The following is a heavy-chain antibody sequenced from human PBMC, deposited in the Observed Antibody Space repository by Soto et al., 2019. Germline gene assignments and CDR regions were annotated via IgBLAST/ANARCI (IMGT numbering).Heavy chain of an antibody. CDR2: LIPIFGTA. J-gene: IGHJ4*02. D-gene: IGHD2-15*01. CDR3: GRGAIRAVAATVYYFDY. V-gene: IGHV1-69*12. CDR1: GGTFSSYA. Sequence: QVQLVQSGAEVKKPGSSVKVSCKASGGTFSSYAISWVRQAPGQGLEWMGGLIPIFGTANYAQKFQGRVPITADESTSTAYMELSSLRSEDTGVYYCGRGAIRAVAATVYYFDYWGQGTLVTVSS.